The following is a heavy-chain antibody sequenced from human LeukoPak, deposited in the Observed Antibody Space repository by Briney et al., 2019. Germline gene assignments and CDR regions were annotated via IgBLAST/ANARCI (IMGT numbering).Heavy chain of an antibody. J-gene: IGHJ4*02. CDR3: ARVTSGWTRFDY. Sequence: SETLSLTCTVSGGSVSSGSYYWSWIRQPPGKGLEWIGYIYYSGSTNYNPSLKSRVTISIDTSKNQFSLKLSSVTAADTAVYYCARVTSGWTRFDYWGQGTLVTVSS. V-gene: IGHV4-61*01. CDR1: GGSVSSGSYY. D-gene: IGHD6-19*01. CDR2: IYYSGST.